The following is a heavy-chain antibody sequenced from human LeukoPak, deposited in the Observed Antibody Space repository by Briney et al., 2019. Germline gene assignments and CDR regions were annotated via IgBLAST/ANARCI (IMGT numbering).Heavy chain of an antibody. CDR2: INHSGST. D-gene: IGHD5-18*01. CDR3: ARAPVDTAMVFVY. Sequence: SETLSLTCAVYGGSFSGYYWSWIRQPPGKGLEWIGEINHSGSTNYNPSLKSRVTISVDTSKNQFSLKLSSVTAADTAVYYCARAPVDTAMVFVYWGQGTLVTVSS. CDR1: GGSFSGYY. J-gene: IGHJ4*02. V-gene: IGHV4-34*01.